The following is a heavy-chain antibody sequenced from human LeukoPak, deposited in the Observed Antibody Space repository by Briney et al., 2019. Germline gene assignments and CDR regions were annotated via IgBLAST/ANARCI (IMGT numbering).Heavy chain of an antibody. D-gene: IGHD3-10*02. V-gene: IGHV3-11*04. CDR1: GFTFSNTW. CDR3: AELGITMIGGV. Sequence: PGGSLRLSCAASGFTFSNTWMSWVRQAPGKGLEWVSYISSSGSTIYYADSVKGRFTISRDNAKNSLYLQMNSLRAEDTAVYYCAELGITMIGGVWGKGTTVTISS. CDR2: ISSSGSTI. J-gene: IGHJ6*04.